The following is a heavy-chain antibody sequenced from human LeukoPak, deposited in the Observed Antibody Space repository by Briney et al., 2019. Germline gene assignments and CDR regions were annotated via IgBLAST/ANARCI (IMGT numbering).Heavy chain of an antibody. CDR1: GYTFTSYG. CDR2: ISAYNGNT. D-gene: IGHD2-21*02. J-gene: IGHJ4*02. V-gene: IGHV1-18*01. Sequence: ASVKVSCKASGYTFTSYGISWVRQAPGQGLEWMGWISAYNGNTNYAQKLQGRVTMTTDTSTSTAYMELRSLRSDDTAVYYCARGSGSGPYCGGDCYHDYWGQGTLVTVSS. CDR3: ARGSGSGPYCGGDCYHDY.